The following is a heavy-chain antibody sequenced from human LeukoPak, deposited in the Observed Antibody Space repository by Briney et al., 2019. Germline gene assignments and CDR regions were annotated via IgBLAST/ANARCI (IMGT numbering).Heavy chain of an antibody. CDR1: GFTFSGSA. J-gene: IGHJ3*02. V-gene: IGHV3-73*01. CDR3: RATTIGGHDAFDI. D-gene: IGHD3-10*02. CDR2: IRSKANSYAT. Sequence: GGSLRLSCAASGFTFSGSAMHWVRQASGKGLEWVGRIRSKANSYATAYAASVKGRFTISRDDSKNTAYLQMNSLKTEDTAVYYCRATTIGGHDAFDIWGQGTMVTVSS.